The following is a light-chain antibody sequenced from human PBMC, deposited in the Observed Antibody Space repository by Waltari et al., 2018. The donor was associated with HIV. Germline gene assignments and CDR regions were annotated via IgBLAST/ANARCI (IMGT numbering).Light chain of an antibody. V-gene: IGLV1-47*01. CDR1: SSNLGTTY. Sequence: QSVLPQPPSASGTPGQSVTISCSGTSSNLGTTYVYWYQQFPGTAPKLLIYRNNKRPSGVPDRFSGSKSGTSASLAISGLRSDDEADYYCAAWDDTLTVVFGGGTKLTVL. J-gene: IGLJ2*01. CDR3: AAWDDTLTVV. CDR2: RNN.